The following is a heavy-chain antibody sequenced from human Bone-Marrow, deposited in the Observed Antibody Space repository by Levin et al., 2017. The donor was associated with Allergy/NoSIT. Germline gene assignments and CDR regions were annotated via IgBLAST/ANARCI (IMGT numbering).Heavy chain of an antibody. Sequence: GESLKISCATSGFDFSSYGMHWVRQAPGKGLEWVASISHDGNEAHYADSVKGRLAASRDNSKNTLYLQMISLNTADSALYYCATTSSDYDAFDMWGHGAMVTVSS. CDR3: ATTSSDYDAFDM. CDR2: ISHDGNEA. J-gene: IGHJ3*02. D-gene: IGHD3-22*01. V-gene: IGHV3-30*03. CDR1: GFDFSSYG.